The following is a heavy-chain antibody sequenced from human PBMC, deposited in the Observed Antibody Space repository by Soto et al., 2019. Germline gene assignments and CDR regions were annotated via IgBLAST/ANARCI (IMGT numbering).Heavy chain of an antibody. CDR2: VYNSGST. D-gene: IGHD6-13*01. CDR3: ARYRREAVAGYTLDN. CDR1: GGSISSNY. J-gene: IGHJ4*02. V-gene: IGHV4-59*01. Sequence: SETLSLTCTVSGGSISSNYWTWIRQPPGKGLEWIGYVYNSGSTNYHPSLKSRVTISEDTSKSQFSLKVNSMTAADTAVYYCARYRREAVAGYTLDNWGQGMLVTVSS.